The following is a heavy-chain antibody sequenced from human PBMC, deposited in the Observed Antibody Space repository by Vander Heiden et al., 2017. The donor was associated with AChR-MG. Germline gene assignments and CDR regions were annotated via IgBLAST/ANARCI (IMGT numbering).Heavy chain of an antibody. CDR3: ARLKPWLDGYFDY. CDR1: GYSFPSYL. Sequence: EVQLVQSGAEVRKPREPVKISRKGSGYSFPSYLIGWARQMPGKGLEWMGIIYTGDSDTRYSPSFQGQVTISADKSISTAYLQWSSLKASDTAMYYCARLKPWLDGYFDYWGQGTLVTVSS. D-gene: IGHD6-19*01. J-gene: IGHJ4*02. CDR2: IYTGDSDT. V-gene: IGHV5-51*01.